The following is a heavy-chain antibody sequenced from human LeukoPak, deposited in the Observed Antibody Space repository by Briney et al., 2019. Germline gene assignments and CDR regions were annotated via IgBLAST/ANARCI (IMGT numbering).Heavy chain of an antibody. CDR1: GFSFSNYW. D-gene: IGHD1/OR15-1a*01. CDR3: ARVTNRAFDI. V-gene: IGHV3-74*01. Sequence: GGSLRLSCAASGFSFSNYWVHWVRQAPGKGLVCVSRINSDWSSTRYADSVKGRFTISRDNTKSTLYLQMNSLRAEDTAVYYCARVTNRAFDIWGQGTMVTVSS. J-gene: IGHJ3*02. CDR2: INSDWSST.